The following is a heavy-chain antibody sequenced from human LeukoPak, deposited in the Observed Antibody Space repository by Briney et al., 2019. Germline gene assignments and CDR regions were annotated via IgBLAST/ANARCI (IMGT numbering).Heavy chain of an antibody. Sequence: GGSLRLSCAASGFTFSSYSMNWVRQAPGKGLEWVSSISSSSSYIYYADSVKGRFTISRDNAKNSLYLQMNSLRAEDTAVYYCARDYCALTYYDFWSGYPYFDYWGQGTLVTVSS. CDR1: GFTFSSYS. CDR2: ISSSSSYI. V-gene: IGHV3-21*01. CDR3: ARDYCALTYYDFWSGYPYFDY. J-gene: IGHJ4*02. D-gene: IGHD3-3*01.